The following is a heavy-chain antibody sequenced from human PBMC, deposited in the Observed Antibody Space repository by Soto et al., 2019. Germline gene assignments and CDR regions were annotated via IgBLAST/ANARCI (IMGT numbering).Heavy chain of an antibody. V-gene: IGHV5-51*01. CDR1: GYSFNTYW. Sequence: EVQLVQSGAEVKKPGESLKISCKGSGYSFNTYWIGWVRQMPGKGLEWMGIIYPGDSDTKYSPSFQGQVTISVDLSISTAFLQWSSLKASDTAMYYCARRGTAEWFDPWGQGTLVTVSS. CDR3: ARRGTAEWFDP. D-gene: IGHD2-21*02. J-gene: IGHJ5*02. CDR2: IYPGDSDT.